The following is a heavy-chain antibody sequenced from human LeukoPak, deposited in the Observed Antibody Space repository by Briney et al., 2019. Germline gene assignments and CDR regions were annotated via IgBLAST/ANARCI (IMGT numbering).Heavy chain of an antibody. CDR2: INHSGST. D-gene: IGHD5-18*01. J-gene: IGHJ6*04. Sequence: SETLSLTCAVYGGSFSGYYWSWIRQPPGKGLEWIGEINHSGSTNYNPSLKSRVTISVDTSKNQFSLKLSSVTAADTAVYYCARLPPGGYSYGYPYYYYGMDVWGKGTTVTVPS. CDR3: ARLPPGGYSYGYPYYYYGMDV. V-gene: IGHV4-34*01. CDR1: GGSFSGYY.